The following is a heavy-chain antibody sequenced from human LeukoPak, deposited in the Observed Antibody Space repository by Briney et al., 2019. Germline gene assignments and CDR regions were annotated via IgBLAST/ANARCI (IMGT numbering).Heavy chain of an antibody. V-gene: IGHV3-23*01. Sequence: GGSLRLSCAASGLTFSTYAMSWVRQAPGKGLEWVSAITASSGSTYYADSVKGRFTISRDNSKNTLNLQMNSLRAEDTAVYYCAKHEGGSMNVWGQGTTVTVSS. CDR3: AKHEGGSMNV. CDR1: GLTFSTYA. D-gene: IGHD3-16*01. CDR2: ITASSGST. J-gene: IGHJ6*02.